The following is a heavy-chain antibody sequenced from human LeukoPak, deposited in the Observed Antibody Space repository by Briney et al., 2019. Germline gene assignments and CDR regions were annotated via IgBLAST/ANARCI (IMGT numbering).Heavy chain of an antibody. D-gene: IGHD3-22*01. V-gene: IGHV4-4*07. Sequence: IPSETLSLTCTVSGGSISSYYWSWIRQAAGKGLEWIGRLYTSGSTNYNPSLKSRVTMSVDTSKNQFSLKLTSLTAADTAVYYCARGGSSGYYYGWGQGTLVTVSS. CDR1: GGSISSYY. CDR3: ARGGSSGYYYG. J-gene: IGHJ4*02. CDR2: LYTSGST.